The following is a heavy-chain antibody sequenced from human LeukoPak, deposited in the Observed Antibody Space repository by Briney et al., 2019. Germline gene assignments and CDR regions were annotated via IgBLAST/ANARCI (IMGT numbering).Heavy chain of an antibody. CDR2: INHGGSP. D-gene: IGHD3-10*01. Sequence: SETLSPTCAAYGGSFSNYYWTWIRQPPGKGLEWIGEINHGGSPNYSPSLKSRITISVDTSKSQFSLKLSSVTAADTAVYYCARDPVYLITMVRENGMDVWGQGTTVTVSS. CDR1: GGSFSNYY. CDR3: ARDPVYLITMVRENGMDV. J-gene: IGHJ6*02. V-gene: IGHV4-34*01.